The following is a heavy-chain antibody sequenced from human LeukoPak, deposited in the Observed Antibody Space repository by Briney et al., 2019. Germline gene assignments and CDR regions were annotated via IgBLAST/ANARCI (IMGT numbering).Heavy chain of an antibody. Sequence: ASVKVSCKASGYTLTELSMHWVRQAPGKGLEWMGGFDPEDGETIYAQKFQGRVTMTEDTSTDTAYMELSSLRSEDTAVYYCATAGVRGAKFDYWGQGTLVTVSS. D-gene: IGHD3-10*02. CDR2: FDPEDGET. CDR1: GYTLTELS. V-gene: IGHV1-24*01. CDR3: ATAGVRGAKFDY. J-gene: IGHJ4*02.